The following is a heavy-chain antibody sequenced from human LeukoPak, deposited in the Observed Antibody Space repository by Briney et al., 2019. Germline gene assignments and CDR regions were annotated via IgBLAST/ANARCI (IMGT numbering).Heavy chain of an antibody. CDR1: GFTFDDYA. J-gene: IGHJ4*02. D-gene: IGHD2-21*02. CDR2: ISWNSGSI. CDR3: AKDLHIVVVTAPGY. V-gene: IGHV3-9*01. Sequence: GRSLRLSCAASGFTFDDYAMHWVRQAPGKGLEWVSGISWNSGSIGYADSMKGRFTISRDNAKNSLYLQMNSLRAEDTALYYCAKDLHIVVVTAPGYWGQGTLVTVSS.